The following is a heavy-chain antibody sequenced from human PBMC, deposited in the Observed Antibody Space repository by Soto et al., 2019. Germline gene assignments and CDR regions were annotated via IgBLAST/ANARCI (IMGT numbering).Heavy chain of an antibody. CDR2: ISSNGDST. V-gene: IGHV3-64D*06. J-gene: IGHJ5*02. Sequence: GGSLRLSCSASGFTFSMFSMHWVRQAPGKGLEYVSGISSNGDSTYYADSVKGRFTISRDNSKNTLYLQMSSLRAVDTAVYYCVHPRSTVQIPPTWGQGTLVTVPS. D-gene: IGHD4-17*01. CDR3: VHPRSTVQIPPT. CDR1: GFTFSMFS.